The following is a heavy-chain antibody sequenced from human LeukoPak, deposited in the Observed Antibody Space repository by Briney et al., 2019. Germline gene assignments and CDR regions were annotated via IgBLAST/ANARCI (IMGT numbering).Heavy chain of an antibody. D-gene: IGHD2-15*01. Sequence: ASVKVSSKNSAYSFSSYGISWVRLPPGQGLEWMGWISAYNGNTTYAQKLQGRVTMTTDTPTSTAYMELRSLRSDDTAVYYCARGPYCGGGTCYSQYFDYWGQGTLVTVSS. CDR1: AYSFSSYG. CDR3: ARGPYCGGGTCYSQYFDY. J-gene: IGHJ4*02. V-gene: IGHV1-18*01. CDR2: ISAYNGNT.